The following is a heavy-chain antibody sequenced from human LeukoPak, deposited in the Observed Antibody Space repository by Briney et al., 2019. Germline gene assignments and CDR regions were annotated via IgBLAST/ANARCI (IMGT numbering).Heavy chain of an antibody. CDR1: GHTFTSYD. D-gene: IGHD3-22*01. V-gene: IGHV1-8*01. J-gene: IGHJ1*01. Sequence: ASVKVSCKASGHTFTSYDINWVRQATGQGLEWRGWMNPNSGHTGYAQRFQGRVTMTRNTSISTAYMELSSLRSEDTAVYYCYYDSSGYYPGGYFQHWGQGTLVTVSS. CDR3: YYDSSGYYPGGYFQH. CDR2: MNPNSGHT.